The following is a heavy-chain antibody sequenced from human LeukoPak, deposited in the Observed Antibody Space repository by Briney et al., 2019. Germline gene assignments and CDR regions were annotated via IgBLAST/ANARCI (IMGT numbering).Heavy chain of an antibody. CDR2: INHGGST. D-gene: IGHD5-18*01. J-gene: IGHJ4*02. CDR1: GGSFSGYY. CDR3: ARRPLYSYGPNDY. Sequence: SETLSLTCVVYGGSFSGYYWSLIRQPPGKGLEWIGEINHGGSTNYNPSLKSRVTISVDTSKNQFSLRLSSVTAADTAVYYCARRPLYSYGPNDYWGQGTLVTVSS. V-gene: IGHV4-34*01.